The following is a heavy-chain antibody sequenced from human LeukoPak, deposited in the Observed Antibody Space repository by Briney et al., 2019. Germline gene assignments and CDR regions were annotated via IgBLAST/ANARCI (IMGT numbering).Heavy chain of an antibody. D-gene: IGHD3-22*01. Sequence: PSETLSLTCTVSGCSISSGSYYWSWIRQPAGKGLEWIGRIYTSGSTNYNPSLKSRVTISVDTSNNQFSLKLSSVTAADTAVYYCARVTTGGYYNCWGQGTLVTVSS. J-gene: IGHJ4*02. V-gene: IGHV4-61*02. CDR3: ARVTTGGYYNC. CDR1: GCSISSGSYY. CDR2: IYTSGST.